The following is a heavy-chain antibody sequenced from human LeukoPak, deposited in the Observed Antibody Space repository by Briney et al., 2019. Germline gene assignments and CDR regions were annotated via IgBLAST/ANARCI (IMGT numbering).Heavy chain of an antibody. Sequence: GESLKISCKGSGYSFSKYWIAWVRQMPGKGLEWMGIIYPGDSDTRYSPSFQGQVTISADKSISTAYLQWSSLKASDTAMYYCARTSKDIVLMVYAAYNWFDPWGQGTLVTVS. CDR2: IYPGDSDT. CDR3: ARTSKDIVLMVYAAYNWFDP. D-gene: IGHD2-8*01. V-gene: IGHV5-51*01. CDR1: GYSFSKYW. J-gene: IGHJ5*02.